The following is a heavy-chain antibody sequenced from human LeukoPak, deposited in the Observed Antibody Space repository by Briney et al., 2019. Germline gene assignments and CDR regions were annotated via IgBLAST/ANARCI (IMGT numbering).Heavy chain of an antibody. CDR1: GGSFSGYY. D-gene: IGHD1-14*01. J-gene: IGHJ4*02. V-gene: IGHV4-34*01. CDR3: ARRNLWSSSDY. Sequence: PSETLSHTCAVYGGSFSGYYWSWIRQPPGKGLEWIGEINHSGSTNYNPSLKSRVTISVDTSKNQFSLKLSSVTAADTAVYYCARRNLWSSSDYWGQGTLVTVSS. CDR2: INHSGST.